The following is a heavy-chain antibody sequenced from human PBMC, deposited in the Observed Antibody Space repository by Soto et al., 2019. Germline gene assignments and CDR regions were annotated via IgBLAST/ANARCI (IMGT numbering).Heavy chain of an antibody. D-gene: IGHD6-13*01. V-gene: IGHV3-30-3*01. Sequence: GGSLRLSCAASGFTFSSYAMHWVRQAPGKGLEWVAVISYDGSNKYYADSVKGRFTISRDNSKNTLYLQMNSLRAEDTAVYYCADESSSWVGMDVWGQGTTVTVSS. CDR1: GFTFSSYA. CDR2: ISYDGSNK. CDR3: ADESSSWVGMDV. J-gene: IGHJ6*02.